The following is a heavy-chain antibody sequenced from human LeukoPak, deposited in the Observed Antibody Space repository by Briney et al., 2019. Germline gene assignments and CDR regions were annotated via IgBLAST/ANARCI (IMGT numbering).Heavy chain of an antibody. D-gene: IGHD3-10*01. Sequence: GGSLRLSCAASGFTVSGNHMNWVRQAPGKGLEWVSVIYSTGRIDYAESVNGRFTISRDNANNSLYLQMNSLRAEDTAVYYCARGAYPGGFDDWGQGTLVTVSS. J-gene: IGHJ4*02. CDR2: IYSTGRI. V-gene: IGHV3-53*01. CDR3: ARGAYPGGFDD. CDR1: GFTVSGNH.